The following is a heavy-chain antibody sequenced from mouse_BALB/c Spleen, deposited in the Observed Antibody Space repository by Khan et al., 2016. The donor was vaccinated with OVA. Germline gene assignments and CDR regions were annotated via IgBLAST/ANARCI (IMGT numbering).Heavy chain of an antibody. V-gene: IGHV1-20*01. CDR3: TRIYRRDFDY. D-gene: IGHD2-3*01. CDR2: INPHIGET. Sequence: VQLQQSGPELVKPGASVKISCKASGYSFTGYFMNWVMQSHGKSLEWIGRINPHIGETLYNQKFNDKATLTVDESSSTAHMELRSLTSADSAVYYCTRIYRRDFDYWGQGTTVTVSS. J-gene: IGHJ2*01. CDR1: GYSFTGYF.